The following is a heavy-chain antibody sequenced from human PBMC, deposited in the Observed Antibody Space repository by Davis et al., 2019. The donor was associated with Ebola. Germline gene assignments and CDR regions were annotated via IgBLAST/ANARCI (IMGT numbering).Heavy chain of an antibody. J-gene: IGHJ6*04. Sequence: GGSLRLSCAASGFTFSSYGMHWVRQAPGKGLEWVAVIWYDGSNKYYADSVKGRFTISRDNSKNTLYLQMNSLRAEDTAVYYCARPVDTAMGYYYGMDVWGKGTTVTVSS. V-gene: IGHV3-33*01. CDR1: GFTFSSYG. CDR3: ARPVDTAMGYYYGMDV. D-gene: IGHD5-18*01. CDR2: IWYDGSNK.